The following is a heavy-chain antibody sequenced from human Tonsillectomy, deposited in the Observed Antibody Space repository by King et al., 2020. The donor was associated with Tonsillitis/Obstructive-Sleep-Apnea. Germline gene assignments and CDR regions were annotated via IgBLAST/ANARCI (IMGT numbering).Heavy chain of an antibody. CDR2: IYNSGNT. CDR3: ARVPGE. Sequence: QVQLQESGPGLVKPSETLSLTCTVSGGSISSYYWSWIRQPPGKGLEWIGYIYNSGNTNYNPSLKSRVTISVDTSKNQFSLKLGSVTAADTAVYYCARVPGEWGQGTLVTVSS. D-gene: IGHD3-10*01. J-gene: IGHJ4*02. V-gene: IGHV4-59*01. CDR1: GGSISSYY.